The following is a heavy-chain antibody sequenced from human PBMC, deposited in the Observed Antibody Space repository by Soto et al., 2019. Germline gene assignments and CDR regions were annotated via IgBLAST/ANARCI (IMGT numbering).Heavy chain of an antibody. V-gene: IGHV4-39*01. CDR2: IYYSGST. J-gene: IGHJ5*02. D-gene: IGHD6-19*01. CDR3: ARHYSSGSRNWFDP. Sequence: LSLTCRVSGGSINSSSYFWGWVRQPPGKGLEWIGSIYYSGSTYYNPSLRSRVTISVDTSKNQFSLKLSSVTAADTAVFYCARHYSSGSRNWFDPWGQGTLVTVSS. CDR1: GGSINSSSYF.